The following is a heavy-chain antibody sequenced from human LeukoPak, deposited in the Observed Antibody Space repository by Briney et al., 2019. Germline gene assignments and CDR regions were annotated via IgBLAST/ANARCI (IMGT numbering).Heavy chain of an antibody. J-gene: IGHJ4*02. CDR3: AKSPPSTTNYFDY. Sequence: PGGSLRLSCAASGFTFRSYAMSWVRQAPAKRLEWVSAISGSGGSTYYADSVKGRFTISRDNSKNTLYLQMNSLRAEDTAVYYCAKSPPSTTNYFDYWGQGTLVTVSS. CDR1: GFTFRSYA. D-gene: IGHD4-17*01. V-gene: IGHV3-23*01. CDR2: ISGSGGST.